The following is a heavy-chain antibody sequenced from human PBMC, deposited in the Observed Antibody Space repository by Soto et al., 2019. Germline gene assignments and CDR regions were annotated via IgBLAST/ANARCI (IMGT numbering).Heavy chain of an antibody. V-gene: IGHV4-59*08. CDR3: ARHVVQGGDANSFDP. CDR2: IYYSGSS. Sequence: QVQLQESGPGLVKPSETLSLTCTVSGGSISTYYWSWIRQPPGKGLEWIGYIYYSGSSNYSPSLKSRVTISVDTSKNQCSLRLSSVTDADTAVYYCARHVVQGGDANSFDPWGQGTLVTVSS. J-gene: IGHJ5*02. CDR1: GGSISTYY. D-gene: IGHD3-10*01.